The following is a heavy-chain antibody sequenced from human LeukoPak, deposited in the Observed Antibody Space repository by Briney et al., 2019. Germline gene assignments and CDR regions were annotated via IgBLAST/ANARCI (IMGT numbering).Heavy chain of an antibody. CDR1: GYGFTSYW. J-gene: IGHJ6*02. CDR2: IYPGDSDT. Sequence: GESLKISCKGSGYGFTSYWIGWVRQMPGKGLEWMGIIYPGDSDTRYSPSFQGQVTISADKSISTAYLQWSSLKASDTAMYYCARHQSYYDILTGTHYYYGMDVWGQGTTVTVSS. CDR3: ARHQSYYDILTGTHYYYGMDV. V-gene: IGHV5-51*01. D-gene: IGHD3-9*01.